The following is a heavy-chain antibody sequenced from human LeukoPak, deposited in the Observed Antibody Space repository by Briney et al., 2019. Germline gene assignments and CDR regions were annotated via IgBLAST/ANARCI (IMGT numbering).Heavy chain of an antibody. CDR1: GGSISSYY. V-gene: IGHV4-59*08. D-gene: IGHD6-19*01. J-gene: IGHJ4*02. Sequence: PETLSLTCTVSGGSISSYYWSWIRQPPGKGLEWIGYIYYSGSTNYNPSLKSRVTISVDTSKNHFSLKLSSVTAADTAVYYCARPMASGWSAYDYWGQGTLVTVSS. CDR3: ARPMASGWSAYDY. CDR2: IYYSGST.